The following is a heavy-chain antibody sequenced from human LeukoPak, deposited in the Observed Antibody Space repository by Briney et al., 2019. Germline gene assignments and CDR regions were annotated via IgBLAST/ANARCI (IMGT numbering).Heavy chain of an antibody. Sequence: GGSLRLSCAASGFTFDDYAMHWVRQAPGKGLEWVSGISWNSGSIGYADSVTGRFTISRDNAKNSLYLQMNSLRAEDTALYYCAKVYRGSGSYYPYFDYWGQGTLVTVSS. J-gene: IGHJ4*02. CDR2: ISWNSGSI. D-gene: IGHD3-10*01. CDR1: GFTFDDYA. CDR3: AKVYRGSGSYYPYFDY. V-gene: IGHV3-9*01.